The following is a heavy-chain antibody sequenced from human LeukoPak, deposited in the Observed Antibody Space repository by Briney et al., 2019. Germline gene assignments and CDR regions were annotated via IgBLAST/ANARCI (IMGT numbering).Heavy chain of an antibody. CDR3: ARPNSYCSGGSCYDY. Sequence: GESLKISCKGSGYIFTSYWIGWVRQMPGKGLGWMGIIYPGDSETRYSPSFQGQVTISADKSISTAYLQWSSLKASDTAMYYCARPNSYCSGGSCYDYWGQGTLVTVSS. V-gene: IGHV5-51*01. CDR2: IYPGDSET. D-gene: IGHD2-15*01. CDR1: GYIFTSYW. J-gene: IGHJ4*02.